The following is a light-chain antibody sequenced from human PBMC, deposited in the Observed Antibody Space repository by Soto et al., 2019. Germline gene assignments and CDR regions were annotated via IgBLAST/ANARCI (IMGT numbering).Light chain of an antibody. J-gene: IGKJ2*01. CDR3: QQSYSTPYT. Sequence: GDRVTITCRASQSISSYLNWYQQKPGKAPKFLIYAASSLQSGVPSRFSGSGSGTDFTLTISSLQPEDFATYYCQQSYSTPYTFGQGTKVEIK. CDR1: QSISSY. V-gene: IGKV1-39*01. CDR2: AAS.